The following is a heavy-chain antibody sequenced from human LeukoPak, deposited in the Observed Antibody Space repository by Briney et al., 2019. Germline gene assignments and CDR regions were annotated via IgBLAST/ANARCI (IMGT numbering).Heavy chain of an antibody. V-gene: IGHV3-20*01. CDR3: ARGGYCSSTSCPLDY. CDR2: INWNGGRT. D-gene: IGHD2-2*01. J-gene: IGHJ4*02. Sequence: GGSLRLSCAASGFTFSSYEMNWVRQAPGKGLEWVSGINWNGGRTGYADSVKGRFTISRDNAKNSLYLQMNSLRAEDAALYHCARGGYCSSTSCPLDYWGQGTLVTVSS. CDR1: GFTFSSYE.